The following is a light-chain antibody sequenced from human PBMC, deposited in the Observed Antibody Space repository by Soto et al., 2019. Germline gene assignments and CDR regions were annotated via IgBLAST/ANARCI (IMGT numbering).Light chain of an antibody. J-gene: IGKJ5*01. CDR2: DSS. Sequence: DIVLTQAPATLSLSPGERATLSCRASQSVSIYLAWYQQKPAQAPRLLIYDSSNRAAGIPARFSARGSGTDFTLFISNLEPEDSAVYYCQHRSNWPPITFGQGTRLEIK. CDR1: QSVSIY. CDR3: QHRSNWPPIT. V-gene: IGKV3-11*01.